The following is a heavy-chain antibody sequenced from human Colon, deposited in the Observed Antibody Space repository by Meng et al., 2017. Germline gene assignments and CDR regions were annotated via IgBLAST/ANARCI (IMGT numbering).Heavy chain of an antibody. V-gene: IGHV4-61*01. Sequence: HGQLQEWGLGLVRPSETLSLTCAVSGGAVSSGSYYWSWIRQPPGKGLEWIGYIYYTGSTNCNPSLKSRVTISVDTSKNQFSLKLSSVTAADTAVYYCARGPLDYWGQGTLVTVSS. CDR2: IYYTGST. CDR3: ARGPLDY. J-gene: IGHJ4*02. CDR1: GGAVSSGSYY.